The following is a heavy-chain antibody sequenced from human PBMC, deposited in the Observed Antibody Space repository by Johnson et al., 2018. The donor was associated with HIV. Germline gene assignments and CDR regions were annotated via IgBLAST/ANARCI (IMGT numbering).Heavy chain of an antibody. Sequence: RLSCAASGFTFSDYYMSWIRQAPGKGLEWVAVISSDGSNKYYADSVKGRFTISRDNSKNTLYLQMNSLRAEDTAVYYCARDGEWELEDAFDIWGQGTMVTVSS. CDR1: GFTFSDYY. D-gene: IGHD1-26*01. J-gene: IGHJ3*02. CDR3: ARDGEWELEDAFDI. CDR2: ISSDGSNK. V-gene: IGHV3-30*03.